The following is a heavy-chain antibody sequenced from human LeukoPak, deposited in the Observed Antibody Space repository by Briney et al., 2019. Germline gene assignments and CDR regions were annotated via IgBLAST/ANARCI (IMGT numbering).Heavy chain of an antibody. V-gene: IGHV4-39*01. J-gene: IGHJ4*02. Sequence: GSLRLSCAASGFTFSSYAMNWVRQAPGKWLEWIGSIYYSGNTYYNASLKSQVSISIYTSKNQFSLKLTSVTAADTAVYYCARQTGSGLFILPGGQGTLVTVSS. D-gene: IGHD3/OR15-3a*01. CDR1: GFTFSSYA. CDR3: ARQTGSGLFILP. CDR2: IYYSGNT.